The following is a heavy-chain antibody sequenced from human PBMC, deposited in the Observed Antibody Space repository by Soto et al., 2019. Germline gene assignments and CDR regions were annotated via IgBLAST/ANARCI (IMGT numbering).Heavy chain of an antibody. Sequence: GSLRLSCAASGFMFSDFYMSWIRQAPGKGLEWVSYISSSSSYTNYADSVKGRFTISRDNAKNSLYLQMNSLRAEDTAVYYCAAGGYSYDNSGYFNWFDPWGQGTTVTVSS. D-gene: IGHD3-22*01. CDR2: ISSSSSYT. V-gene: IGHV3-11*03. J-gene: IGHJ5*02. CDR1: GFMFSDFY. CDR3: AAGGYSYDNSGYFNWFDP.